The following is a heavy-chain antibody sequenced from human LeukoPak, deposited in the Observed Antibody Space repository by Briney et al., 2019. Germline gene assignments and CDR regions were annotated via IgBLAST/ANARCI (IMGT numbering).Heavy chain of an antibody. CDR2: IYTSGST. CDR1: GGSISSGIYY. J-gene: IGHJ4*02. V-gene: IGHV4-61*02. CDR3: AREGVVTADY. D-gene: IGHD3-22*01. Sequence: SQTLSLTCTVSGGSISSGIYYWSWIRQPAGKGLEWIGRIYTSGSTNYNPSLKSRVTISVDTSKNQFSLKLSSVTAADTVVYYCAREGVVTADYWGQGTLVTVSS.